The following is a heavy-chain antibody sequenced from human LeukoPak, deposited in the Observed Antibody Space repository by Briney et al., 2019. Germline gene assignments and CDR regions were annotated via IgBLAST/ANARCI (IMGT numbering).Heavy chain of an antibody. D-gene: IGHD3-22*01. V-gene: IGHV4-31*03. CDR3: ARSPRYYDSSGPLVLFDY. Sequence: SETLSLTCTVSGASISSGNYYWTWIRQHPGKGLEWIGYISYTGTTSYNPSLKSRVTMSVDTSKNQFSLKLNSVTAADTAVYYCARSPRYYDSSGPLVLFDYWGQGTLVTVSS. CDR1: GASISSGNYY. J-gene: IGHJ4*02. CDR2: ISYTGTT.